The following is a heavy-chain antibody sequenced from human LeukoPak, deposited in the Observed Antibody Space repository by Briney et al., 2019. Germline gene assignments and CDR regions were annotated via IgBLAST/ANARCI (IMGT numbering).Heavy chain of an antibody. CDR3: ARVGVLMVYAVDAFDI. D-gene: IGHD2-8*01. CDR2: INHSGST. Sequence: SETLSLTCAVYGGSFSGYYWSWIRQPPGKGLEWIGEINHSGSTNYNPSLKSRVTISVDTSKNQFSLKLSSVTAADTAVYYCARVGVLMVYAVDAFDIWGQGIMVTVSS. J-gene: IGHJ3*02. CDR1: GGSFSGYY. V-gene: IGHV4-34*01.